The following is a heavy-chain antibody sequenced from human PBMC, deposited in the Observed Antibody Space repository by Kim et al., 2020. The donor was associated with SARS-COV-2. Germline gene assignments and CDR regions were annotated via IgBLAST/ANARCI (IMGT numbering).Heavy chain of an antibody. Sequence: LSLTCAASGFTFSSYSMNWVRQAPGKGLEWVSSISSSSSYIYYADSVKGRFTISRDNAKNSLYLQMNSLRAEDTAVYYCARATAGTPFFDYWGQGTLVTVSS. CDR2: ISSSSSYI. CDR1: GFTFSSYS. CDR3: ARATAGTPFFDY. D-gene: IGHD6-19*01. J-gene: IGHJ4*02. V-gene: IGHV3-21*01.